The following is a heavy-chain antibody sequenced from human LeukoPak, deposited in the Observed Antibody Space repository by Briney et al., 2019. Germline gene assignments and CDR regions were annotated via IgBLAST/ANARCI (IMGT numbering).Heavy chain of an antibody. V-gene: IGHV4-31*03. Sequence: SQTMSLTCTVYGGSISSGASDWGWIRQHPKRGLEWVGYINHSGSTYYNPSLGSRVTMSVDTSKNQFSLKLSSVTAADSAVYYCARAARQGFTMIVVPFFYFDLWGRGTLVTV. J-gene: IGHJ2*01. D-gene: IGHD3-22*01. CDR2: INHSGST. CDR1: GGSISSGASD. CDR3: ARAARQGFTMIVVPFFYFDL.